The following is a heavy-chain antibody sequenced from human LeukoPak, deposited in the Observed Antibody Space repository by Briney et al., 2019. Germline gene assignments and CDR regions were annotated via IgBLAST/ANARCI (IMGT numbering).Heavy chain of an antibody. D-gene: IGHD4-17*01. CDR3: ARVVDHGDYGSPGYYYYMDV. Sequence: SETLSLTCTVSGGAISNYYWSWIRQPPGKGLDWIGYIYYSGNTKYNPSLKSRVTISVDTSKNQFSLKLSSVTAADTAVYYYARVVDHGDYGSPGYYYYMDVWGKGTTVTVSS. CDR2: IYYSGNT. J-gene: IGHJ6*03. CDR1: GGAISNYY. V-gene: IGHV4-59*01.